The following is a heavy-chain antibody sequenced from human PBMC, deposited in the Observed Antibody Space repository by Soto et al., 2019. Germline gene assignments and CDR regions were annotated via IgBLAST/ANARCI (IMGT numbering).Heavy chain of an antibody. CDR1: GGSISSYY. V-gene: IGHV4-59*01. Sequence: SETLSLTCTVSGGSISSYYWSWIRQPPGKGLEWIGYIYYSGSTNYNPSLKSRVTISVDTSKNQFSLKLSSVTAADTAVYYCARPATVARGMSCFYPRGQGTLVPVSP. D-gene: IGHD4-17*01. CDR2: IYYSGST. CDR3: ARPATVARGMSCFYP. J-gene: IGHJ5*02.